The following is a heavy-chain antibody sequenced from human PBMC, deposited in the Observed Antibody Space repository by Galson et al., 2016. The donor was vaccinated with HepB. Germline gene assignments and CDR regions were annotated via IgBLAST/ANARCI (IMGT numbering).Heavy chain of an antibody. CDR2: ISWNSDSI. CDR3: AKSDCSSTSCFPDY. Sequence: LRLSCAASGFTFGHYAMHWVRQAPGKGLEWASGISWNSDSIGYADSVKGRFTISRDNAKNSLYLQMNSLRAEDTALYYCAKSDCSSTSCFPDYWGQGTLGTVSS. D-gene: IGHD2-2*01. V-gene: IGHV3-9*01. CDR1: GFTFGHYA. J-gene: IGHJ4*02.